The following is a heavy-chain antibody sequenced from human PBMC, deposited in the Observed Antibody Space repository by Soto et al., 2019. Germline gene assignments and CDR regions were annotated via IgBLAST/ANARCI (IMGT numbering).Heavy chain of an antibody. J-gene: IGHJ6*02. D-gene: IGHD6-13*01. Sequence: ASEILSLTWTVDGGSCIDFYWRWISKTPGKGLEWIGEINRSGISNYNPSLKSRATISADTSKNEFSLRLNSVTAADTAVYYCARLGGGSSSEVDVWGQGTTVPVSS. CDR1: GGSCIDFY. V-gene: IGHV4-34*01. CDR3: ARLGGGSSSEVDV. CDR2: INRSGIS.